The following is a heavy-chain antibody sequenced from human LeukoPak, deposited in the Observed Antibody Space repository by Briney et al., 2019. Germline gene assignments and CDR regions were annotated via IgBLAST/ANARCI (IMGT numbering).Heavy chain of an antibody. CDR1: GYTFTSYG. D-gene: IGHD4-23*01. V-gene: IGHV1-18*01. CDR3: ARDRGYGGNPRYFDY. J-gene: IGHJ4*02. Sequence: GASVKVSCKASGYTFTSYGISWVRQAPGQGLEWMGWISAYNGNTNYAQKLQGRVTMTTDTSTSTAYMELRSLRSEDTAVYYCARDRGYGGNPRYFDYWGQGTLVTVSS. CDR2: ISAYNGNT.